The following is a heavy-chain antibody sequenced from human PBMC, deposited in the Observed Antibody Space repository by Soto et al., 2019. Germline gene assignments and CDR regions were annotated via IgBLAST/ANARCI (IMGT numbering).Heavy chain of an antibody. CDR2: ISGYNANT. D-gene: IGHD3-16*01. CDR3: ARMGADPYYDYGLDV. V-gene: IGHV1-18*01. CDR1: GYSFTRYG. Sequence: QVQLVQSGAEVKKPGASVKVSCKASGYSFTRYGISWVRQAPGQGLEWMGWISGYNANTNYPENLQGRVTMTTDTSTSTAYMEVRNLISDDTAVYYCARMGADPYYDYGLDVWGQGTTVTVSS. J-gene: IGHJ6*02.